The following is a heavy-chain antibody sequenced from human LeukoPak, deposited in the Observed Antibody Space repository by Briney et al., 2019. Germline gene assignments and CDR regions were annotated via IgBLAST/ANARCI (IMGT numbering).Heavy chain of an antibody. J-gene: IGHJ4*02. CDR3: ARGLPGRLRLGELSLRYYFDY. D-gene: IGHD3-16*02. CDR2: IIPILGIA. CDR1: GGTFSSYT. V-gene: IGHV1-69*02. Sequence: SVKVSCKASGGTFSSYTISWVRQAPGQGLEWMGRIIPILGIANYAQKFLGRVTITADKSTSTAYMELSSLRSEDTAVYYCARGLPGRLRLGELSLRYYFDYWGQGTLVTVSS.